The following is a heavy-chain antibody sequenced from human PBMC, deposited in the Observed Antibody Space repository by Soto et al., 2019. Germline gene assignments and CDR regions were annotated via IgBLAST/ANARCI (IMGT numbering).Heavy chain of an antibody. Sequence: GGSLRLSCAASGFTFSSYSMNWVRQAPGKGLEWVSSISSSSSYIYYADSVKGRFTISRDNAKNSLYLQMNSLRAEDTAVYYCARGGTVTAMPMALYYSEYWGQGILVTVSS. J-gene: IGHJ4*02. V-gene: IGHV3-21*01. CDR2: ISSSSSYI. CDR1: GFTFSSYS. D-gene: IGHD5-18*01. CDR3: ARGGTVTAMPMALYYSEY.